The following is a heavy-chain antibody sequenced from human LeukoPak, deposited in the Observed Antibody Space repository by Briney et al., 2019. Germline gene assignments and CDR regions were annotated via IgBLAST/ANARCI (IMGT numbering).Heavy chain of an antibody. J-gene: IGHJ3*02. CDR1: GYSISSGYY. D-gene: IGHD6-13*01. Sequence: SETLSLTCTVSGYSISSGYYWSWIRQPAGKGLEWIGRIYTSGSTNYNPSLKSRVTISVDTSKNQFSLKLSSVTAADTAVYYCAREGIAAAAGDAFDIWGQGTMVTVSS. CDR2: IYTSGST. CDR3: AREGIAAAAGDAFDI. V-gene: IGHV4-61*02.